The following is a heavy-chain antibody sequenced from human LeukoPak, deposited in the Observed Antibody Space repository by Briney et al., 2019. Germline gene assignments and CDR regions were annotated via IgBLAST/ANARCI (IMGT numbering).Heavy chain of an antibody. D-gene: IGHD3-22*01. V-gene: IGHV4-30-4*08. CDR3: ASQYYYDSSGYYF. CDR2: IYYSGST. CDR1: GGSISSGDYH. J-gene: IGHJ4*02. Sequence: PPETLSLTCTVSGGSISSGDYHWSWIRQPPGKGLEWIGYIYYSGSTYYNPSLKSRVTISVDTSKNQFSLKLSSVTAADTAVYYCASQYYYDSSGYYFWGQGTLVTVSS.